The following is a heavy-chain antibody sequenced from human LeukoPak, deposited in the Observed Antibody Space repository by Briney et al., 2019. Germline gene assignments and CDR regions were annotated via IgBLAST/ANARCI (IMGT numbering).Heavy chain of an antibody. Sequence: ASVKVSCKASGYSFTSYWIAWVRQMPGKGLEWMGIIYPGDSDTRYSPSFQGQVTISADKSIRTAYLQWSSLKASDTAIYYCARPAEDCGGDCYLDYWGQGTLVTVSS. V-gene: IGHV5-51*01. CDR1: GYSFTSYW. D-gene: IGHD2-21*02. CDR2: IYPGDSDT. J-gene: IGHJ4*02. CDR3: ARPAEDCGGDCYLDY.